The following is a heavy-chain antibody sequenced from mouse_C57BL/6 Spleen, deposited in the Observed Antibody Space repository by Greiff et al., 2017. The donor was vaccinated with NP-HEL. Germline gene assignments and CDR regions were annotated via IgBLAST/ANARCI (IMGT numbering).Heavy chain of an antibody. CDR3: TLYDGYYG. J-gene: IGHJ3*01. D-gene: IGHD2-3*01. CDR1: GYTFTDYE. Sequence: VQVVESGAELVRPGASVTLSCKASGYTFTDYEMHWVKQTPVHGLEWIGAIDPETGGTAYNQKFKGKAILTADKSSSTAYMELRSLTSEDSAVYYCTLYDGYYGWGQGTLVTVSA. V-gene: IGHV1-15*01. CDR2: IDPETGGT.